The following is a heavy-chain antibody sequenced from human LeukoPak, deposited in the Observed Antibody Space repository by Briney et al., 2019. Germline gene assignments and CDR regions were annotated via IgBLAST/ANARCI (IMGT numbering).Heavy chain of an antibody. Sequence: ASVKVSCKASGYSFTSHYMHWVRQAPGQGLEWMGWINTNTGNPTYAQGFTGQFVFSLDTSVSTAYLQISSLKAEDTAVYYCASCYYYGSDAFDIWGQGTMVTVSS. D-gene: IGHD3-10*01. V-gene: IGHV7-4-1*02. CDR3: ASCYYYGSDAFDI. J-gene: IGHJ3*02. CDR2: INTNTGNP. CDR1: GYSFTSHY.